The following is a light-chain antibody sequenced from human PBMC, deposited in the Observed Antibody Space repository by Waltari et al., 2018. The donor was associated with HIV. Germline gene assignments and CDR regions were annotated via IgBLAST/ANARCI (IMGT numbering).Light chain of an antibody. CDR1: SSDIGRYKF. CDR2: DGS. CDR3: SSYTNSDTRV. V-gene: IGLV2-14*03. Sequence: QSALTQPASVSGSPGQSITISCTGTSSDIGRYKFVSWYQQHPGKAPKLMIYDGSNRAPGVSNRFSGSKSGDTASLTISGLQAEDEADYYCSSYTNSDTRVFGTGTKVTVL. J-gene: IGLJ1*01.